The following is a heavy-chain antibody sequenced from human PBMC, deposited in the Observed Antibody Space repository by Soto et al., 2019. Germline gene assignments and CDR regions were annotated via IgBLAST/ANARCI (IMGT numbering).Heavy chain of an antibody. V-gene: IGHV3-30*18. J-gene: IGHJ4*02. Sequence: QVQLVESGGGVVQPGGSLRLSCAASGFTFSSCGMHWVRQAPGKGLEWVAVISSDGSDKCYADSVKGRFTISRDNSKNTLYLQMNSLRAEDTAVYYCAKDRSSSWSFDYWGQGTLVTVSS. CDR1: GFTFSSCG. CDR3: AKDRSSSWSFDY. CDR2: ISSDGSDK. D-gene: IGHD6-13*01.